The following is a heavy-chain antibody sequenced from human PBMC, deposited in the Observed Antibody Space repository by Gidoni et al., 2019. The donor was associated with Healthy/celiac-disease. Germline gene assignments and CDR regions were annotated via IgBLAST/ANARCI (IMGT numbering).Heavy chain of an antibody. J-gene: IGHJ5*02. CDR1: GGSISSGDYY. V-gene: IGHV4-30-4*01. Sequence: QVQLQESGPGLVKPSQTLSLTCTVSGGSISSGDYYWSWIRQPPGKGLEWIGYIYYSGITNYNPSLKSRDTISVDTSKNQFSLKLSSATAADTAVYYCARGREPDYDIWSGYYTGIWFDPWGQGTLVTVSS. CDR2: IYYSGIT. D-gene: IGHD3-3*01. CDR3: ARGREPDYDIWSGYYTGIWFDP.